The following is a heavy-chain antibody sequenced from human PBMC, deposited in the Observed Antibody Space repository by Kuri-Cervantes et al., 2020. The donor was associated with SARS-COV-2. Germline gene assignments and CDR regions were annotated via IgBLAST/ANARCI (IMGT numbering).Heavy chain of an antibody. CDR1: GFTFSNSW. CDR2: IKYDGSEK. V-gene: IGHV3-7*03. Sequence: GESLRLSCAASGFTFSNSWMSWVRQAPGKGLEWVANIKYDGSEKYYVDSVKGRFIISRDNAKNSVYLQMNSLRDADTAVYYCTRGGYTSALSRQNWFDPWGQGTLVTVSS. J-gene: IGHJ5*02. CDR3: TRGGYTSALSRQNWFDP. D-gene: IGHD6-19*01.